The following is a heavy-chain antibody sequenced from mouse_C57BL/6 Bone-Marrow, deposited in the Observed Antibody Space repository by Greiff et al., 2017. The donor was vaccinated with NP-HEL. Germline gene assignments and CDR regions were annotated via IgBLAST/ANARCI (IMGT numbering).Heavy chain of an antibody. D-gene: IGHD2-4*01. CDR3: ARDAGDDYDRYFDV. Sequence: VQLKESGPGMVKPSQSLSLTCTVTGYSITSGYDWHWIRHFPGNKLEWMGYISYSGSTNYNPSLKSRISITHDTSKNHFFLKLNSVTTEDTATYYCARDAGDDYDRYFDVWGTGTTVTVSS. V-gene: IGHV3-1*01. J-gene: IGHJ1*03. CDR2: ISYSGST. CDR1: GYSITSGYD.